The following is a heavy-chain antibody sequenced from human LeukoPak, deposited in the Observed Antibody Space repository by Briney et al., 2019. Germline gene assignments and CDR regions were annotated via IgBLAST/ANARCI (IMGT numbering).Heavy chain of an antibody. CDR2: ISYDGSNK. J-gene: IGHJ4*02. Sequence: GRSLRLSCAASGFTFSSYGMHWVCQAPGKGLEWVAVISYDGSNKYYADSVKGRFTISRDNSKNTLYLQMNSLRAEDTAVYYCAKEVGQAYFDYWGQGTLVTVSS. CDR1: GFTFSSYG. CDR3: AKEVGQAYFDY. V-gene: IGHV3-30*18. D-gene: IGHD1-26*01.